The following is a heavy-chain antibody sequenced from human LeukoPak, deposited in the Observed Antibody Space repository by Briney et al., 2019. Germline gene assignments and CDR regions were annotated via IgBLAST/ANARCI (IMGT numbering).Heavy chain of an antibody. CDR2: IGNSGGSA. CDR1: GFTFSSYA. Sequence: GGFLRLSCAASGFTFSSYAMSWVRQAPGKGLEWVSLIGNSGGSAFYADSVKGRFTISRDNSKNTLYLQMSSLRVEDTAVYYCAKRASGSGTSLYYFDYWGQGTLVTVSS. J-gene: IGHJ4*02. D-gene: IGHD3-10*01. V-gene: IGHV3-23*01. CDR3: AKRASGSGTSLYYFDY.